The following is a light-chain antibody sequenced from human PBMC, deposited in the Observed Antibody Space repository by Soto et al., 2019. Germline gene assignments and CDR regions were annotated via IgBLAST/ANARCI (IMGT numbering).Light chain of an antibody. CDR2: QTS. J-gene: IGKJ1*01. CDR1: QYINTR. Sequence: EIVLTQSPATLSSCPGDRVTLSCRASQYINTRLAWYQHRPGQAPRLLIYQTSIRAAGIPARFSASGTGTDFNLTIIDVQPEDFAVYYCHQRQSWPRTFGQGTKVDI. CDR3: HQRQSWPRT. V-gene: IGKV3-11*01.